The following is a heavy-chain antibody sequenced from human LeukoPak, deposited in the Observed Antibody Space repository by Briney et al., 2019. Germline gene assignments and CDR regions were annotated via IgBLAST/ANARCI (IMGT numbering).Heavy chain of an antibody. Sequence: PGGSLRLSCAASGFTFSSYTMNWVRQAPGKGLEWVSYISGSSSTIYYADSVKGRFTISRDNAKNSLYLQMNSLRAEDTAVYYCARDPPPLYYYYYYMDVWGKGTTVTVSS. CDR2: ISGSSSTI. J-gene: IGHJ6*03. CDR3: ARDPPPLYYYYYYMDV. V-gene: IGHV3-48*01. CDR1: GFTFSSYT.